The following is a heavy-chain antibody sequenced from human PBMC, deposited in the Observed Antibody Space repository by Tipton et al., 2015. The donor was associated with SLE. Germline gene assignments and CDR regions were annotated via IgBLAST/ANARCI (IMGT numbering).Heavy chain of an antibody. CDR1: GFTFSSYA. CDR3: ARERITIFGVVTSPWFDP. Sequence: QLVQSGGGVVQPGRSLRLSCAASGFTFSSYAMHWVRQAPGKGLEWVAVISYDGSNKYYADSVKGRFTISRDNSKNTLYLQMNSLRAEDTAVYYCARERITIFGVVTSPWFDPWGQGTLVTVSS. D-gene: IGHD3-3*01. CDR2: ISYDGSNK. V-gene: IGHV3-30*04. J-gene: IGHJ5*02.